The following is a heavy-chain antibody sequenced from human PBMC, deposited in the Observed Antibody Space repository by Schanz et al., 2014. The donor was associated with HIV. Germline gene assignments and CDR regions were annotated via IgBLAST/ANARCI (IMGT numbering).Heavy chain of an antibody. CDR2: IRYDGSDK. D-gene: IGHD4-17*01. CDR1: GLTFSNYA. Sequence: QVQLVESGGGVVQPGRSLRLSCAGSGLTFSNYAMHWVRQAPGKGLEWVADIRYDGSDKYYADSVKGRFTISRDNSKNTLYLQMNSLRAEDTALYYCARGGTTDYLDNWGQGTLVTVSS. J-gene: IGHJ4*02. V-gene: IGHV3-33*08. CDR3: ARGGTTDYLDN.